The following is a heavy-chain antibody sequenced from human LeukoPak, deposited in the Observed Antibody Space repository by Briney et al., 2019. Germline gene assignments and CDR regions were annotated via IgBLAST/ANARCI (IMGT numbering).Heavy chain of an antibody. J-gene: IGHJ3*02. CDR1: GGSISSSSYY. D-gene: IGHD4-17*01. Sequence: SETLSLTCTVSGGSISSSSYYWGWIRQPPGKGLEWIGSIYYSGSTYYNPSLKSRVTISVDTSKNQFSLKLSSVTDADTAVYYCASPGATTARAAFDIWGQGTMVTVSS. V-gene: IGHV4-39*01. CDR3: ASPGATTARAAFDI. CDR2: IYYSGST.